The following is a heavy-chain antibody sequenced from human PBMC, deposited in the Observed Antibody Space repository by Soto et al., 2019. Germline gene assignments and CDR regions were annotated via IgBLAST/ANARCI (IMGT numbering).Heavy chain of an antibody. J-gene: IGHJ5*02. CDR2: ISSNSAYI. Sequence: EVQLVESGGGLVKPGGSLRLSCAASGFTFRSFTMNWVRQAPGKGLEWVSTISSNSAYIYYTDALRGRFTISRDNAKNSLQLQMNSLRAEDTAVYYCTRDASRDSSSRGWFEPWGPGKLVTVSS. D-gene: IGHD6-13*01. V-gene: IGHV3-21*02. CDR1: GFTFRSFT. CDR3: TRDASRDSSSRGWFEP.